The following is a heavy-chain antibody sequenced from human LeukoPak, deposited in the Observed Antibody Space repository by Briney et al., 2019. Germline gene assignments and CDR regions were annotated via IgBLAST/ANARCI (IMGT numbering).Heavy chain of an antibody. D-gene: IGHD3-3*01. Sequence: PAGSLRLSCAISGVSFTCSGMYWGCQASAKGLGRVAAISFSDGDSNYYAHSVKGRFTISGDTSKNKLSLQMNSLRAEDTAVYFCAKWSGTSQLDYLVQCGQGALVAVCS. V-gene: IGHV3-30*18. J-gene: IGHJ4*02. CDR3: AKWSGTSQLDYLVQ. CDR1: GVSFTCSG. CDR2: ISFSDGDSN.